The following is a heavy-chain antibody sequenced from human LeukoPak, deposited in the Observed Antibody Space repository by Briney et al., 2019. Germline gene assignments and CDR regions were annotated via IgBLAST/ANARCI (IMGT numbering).Heavy chain of an antibody. CDR2: IYYSGST. CDR1: GGSISSYY. J-gene: IGHJ4*02. CDR3: ARIRETMVRGVIWAFDY. Sequence: KSSETLSLTCTVSGGSISSYYWSWIRQPPGKGLEWIGYIYYSGSTNYNPSLKSRVTISVDTSKNQFSLKLSSVTAADTAVYYCARIRETMVRGVIWAFDYWGQGTLVTVSS. D-gene: IGHD3-10*01. V-gene: IGHV4-59*01.